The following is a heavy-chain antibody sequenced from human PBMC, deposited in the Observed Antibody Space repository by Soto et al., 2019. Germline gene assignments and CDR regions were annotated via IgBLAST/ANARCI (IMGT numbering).Heavy chain of an antibody. CDR3: ARLGGYCSGGSCPYGMDV. V-gene: IGHV3-21*01. J-gene: IGHJ6*02. D-gene: IGHD2-15*01. CDR2: ISSSSSYI. Sequence: GGSLRLSCAASGFTLSSYSMNWVRQAPGKGLEWVSSISSSSSYIYYADSVKGRFTISRDNAKNSLYLQMNSLRAEDTAVYYCARLGGYCSGGSCPYGMDVWGQGTTVTVSS. CDR1: GFTLSSYS.